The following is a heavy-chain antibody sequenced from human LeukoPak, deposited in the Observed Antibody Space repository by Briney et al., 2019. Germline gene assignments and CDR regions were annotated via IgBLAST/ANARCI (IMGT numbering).Heavy chain of an antibody. CDR2: IYYSGST. D-gene: IGHD6-13*01. CDR1: GGSISSSSYY. J-gene: IGHJ4*02. CDR3: ARHGPGYSSSWYDY. Sequence: SETLSLTCTVSGGSISSSSYYWGWIRQPPGKGLEWIGYIYYSGSTNYNPSLKSRVTISVDTSKNQFSLKLSSVTAADTAVYYCARHGPGYSSSWYDYWGQGTLVTVSS. V-gene: IGHV4-61*05.